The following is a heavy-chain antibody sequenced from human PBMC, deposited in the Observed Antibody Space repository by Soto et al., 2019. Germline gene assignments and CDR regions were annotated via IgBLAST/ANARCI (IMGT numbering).Heavy chain of an antibody. CDR1: GGSFSGYY. D-gene: IGHD2-15*01. CDR3: ARVCAYCSGGSCYGSYYYYYGMDV. V-gene: IGHV4-34*01. Sequence: SETLSLTCAVYGGSFSGYYWSWIRQPPGKGLEWIGEINHSGSANYNPSLKSRVTISVDTSKNQFSLKLSSVTAADTAVYYCARVCAYCSGGSCYGSYYYYYGMDVWGQGTTVT. J-gene: IGHJ6*02. CDR2: INHSGSA.